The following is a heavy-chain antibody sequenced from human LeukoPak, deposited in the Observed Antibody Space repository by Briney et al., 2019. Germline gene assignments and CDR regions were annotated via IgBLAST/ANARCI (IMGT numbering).Heavy chain of an antibody. D-gene: IGHD5-12*01. Sequence: SETLSLTCSVSGASIRSYFWSWIRQSPGKGLEWIGYVYDNDISNFDPSLESRVTILVDRSKSQFSLKLRSVTAADTAVYYCARGLVLATDDAFDIWGPGTMVTVSS. CDR2: VYDNDIS. CDR3: ARGLVLATDDAFDI. V-gene: IGHV4-59*01. J-gene: IGHJ3*02. CDR1: GASIRSYF.